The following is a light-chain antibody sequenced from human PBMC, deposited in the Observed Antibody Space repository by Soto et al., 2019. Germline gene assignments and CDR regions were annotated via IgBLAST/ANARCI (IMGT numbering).Light chain of an antibody. V-gene: IGKV1-5*01. CDR3: QQHNSYSPWT. CDR2: DAS. CDR1: QSISSW. Sequence: DIQMTQSPSALSASVGDRVTITFRASQSISSWLAWYQQKPGKAPKLLIYDASSLESGVPSRFSGSGSGTEFTLTISSLQPDDFATYYCQQHNSYSPWTFGQGTKVDIK. J-gene: IGKJ1*01.